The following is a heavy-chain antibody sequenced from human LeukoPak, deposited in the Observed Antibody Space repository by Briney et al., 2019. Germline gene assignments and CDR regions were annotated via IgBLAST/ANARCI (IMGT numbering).Heavy chain of an antibody. CDR3: ARDSYYYDSSGYYGAFDI. V-gene: IGHV3-30-3*01. Sequence: GGSLRLSCAASGFTFSSYAMHRVRQAPGKGLEWVAVISYDGSNKYYADSVKGRFTISRDNSKNTPYLQMNSLRAEDTAVYYCARDSYYYDSSGYYGAFDIWGQGTMVTVSS. D-gene: IGHD3-22*01. J-gene: IGHJ3*02. CDR1: GFTFSSYA. CDR2: ISYDGSNK.